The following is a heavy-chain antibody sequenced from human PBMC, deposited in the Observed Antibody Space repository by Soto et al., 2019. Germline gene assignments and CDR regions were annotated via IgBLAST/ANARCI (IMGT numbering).Heavy chain of an antibody. D-gene: IGHD2-8*01. J-gene: IGHJ3*02. CDR2: IIPIFGTA. V-gene: IGHV1-69*13. CDR1: GYTFTSDG. Sequence: SSVKVLCRASGYTFTSDGISWVRQAPGQGLEWMGGIIPIFGTANYAQKFQGRVTITADESASTAYMGLSRLRSEDTAVYYCGAPSSTQGVCYSFNIW. CDR3: GAPSSTQGVCYSFNI.